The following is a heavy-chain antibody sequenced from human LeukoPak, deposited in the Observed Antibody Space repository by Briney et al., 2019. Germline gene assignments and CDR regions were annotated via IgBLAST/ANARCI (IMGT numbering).Heavy chain of an antibody. J-gene: IGHJ5*02. V-gene: IGHV7-4-1*02. D-gene: IGHD4-17*01. CDR1: GYTFSSYA. Sequence: ASVKVSCKVSGYTFSSYAMHWVRQAPGQGLEWMGWINTNTGHPTYAQDFTGRFVFSLDTSVSTAYLQISSLKAADTAVYYCARDGARSDTTGPGDHWGQGTLVTVSS. CDR2: INTNTGHP. CDR3: ARDGARSDTTGPGDH.